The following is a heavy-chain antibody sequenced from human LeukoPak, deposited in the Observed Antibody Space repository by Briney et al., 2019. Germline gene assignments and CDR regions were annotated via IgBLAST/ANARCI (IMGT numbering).Heavy chain of an antibody. J-gene: IGHJ5*02. Sequence: SETLSLTCSVSGGSINSYLWSWIRQPPGKGLEWIGYIYYTGSTNYNPSLKSRVTISLDTSKKQVSLKLSSVTAADTALYYCARDRWFDTWGQGTLVTVSS. V-gene: IGHV4-59*01. CDR1: GGSINSYL. CDR3: ARDRWFDT. CDR2: IYYTGST.